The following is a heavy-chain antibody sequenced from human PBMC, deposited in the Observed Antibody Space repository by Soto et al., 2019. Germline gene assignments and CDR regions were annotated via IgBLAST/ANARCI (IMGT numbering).Heavy chain of an antibody. Sequence: VQLVPSGAEVKKPGSSVKVSCKASGGTFSSYSINWVRQAPGQGLEWMGEIIPVFGTANYAQKFQGRVTITADEYTITAYMELSSLSSEDTAVYFCARDGGRHTGGIDYWGQGTLVTVSS. CDR3: ARDGGRHTGGIDY. J-gene: IGHJ4*02. V-gene: IGHV1-69*01. D-gene: IGHD1-26*01. CDR1: GGTFSSYS. CDR2: IIPVFGTA.